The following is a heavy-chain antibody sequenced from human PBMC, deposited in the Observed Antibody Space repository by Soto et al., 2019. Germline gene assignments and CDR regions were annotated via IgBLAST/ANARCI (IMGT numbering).Heavy chain of an antibody. CDR3: ARGELAAAGTENYYYYGMDV. Sequence: ASVKVSCKASGGTFSSYAISWVRQAPGQGLEWMGGIIPIFGTANYAQKFQGRVTITADESTSTAYMELSSLRSEDTAVYYCARGELAAAGTENYYYYGMDVWGQGTTVTVSS. D-gene: IGHD6-13*01. V-gene: IGHV1-69*13. J-gene: IGHJ6*02. CDR1: GGTFSSYA. CDR2: IIPIFGTA.